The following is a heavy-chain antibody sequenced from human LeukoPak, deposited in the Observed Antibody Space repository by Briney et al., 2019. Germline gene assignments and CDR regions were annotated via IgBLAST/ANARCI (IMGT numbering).Heavy chain of an antibody. CDR2: INSNGGIT. V-gene: IGHV3-64D*09. Sequence: PGGSLRLSCSASGXTFSSYAMHWVRQAPGKGLEYVSAINSNGGITFYADSMKGRFTISRDDSKNTLYLQMSSLRAEDTAIYYCVKGVAARLDYWGQGTLVTVSS. CDR3: VKGVAARLDY. CDR1: GXTFSSYA. J-gene: IGHJ4*02. D-gene: IGHD6-6*01.